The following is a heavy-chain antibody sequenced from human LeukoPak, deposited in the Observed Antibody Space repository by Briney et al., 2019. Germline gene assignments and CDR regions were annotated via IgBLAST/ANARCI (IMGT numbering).Heavy chain of an antibody. CDR3: ARDAEMATIATRFDY. CDR1: GFTFSSYE. Sequence: GGSLRLSCAASGFTFSSYEMNWVRQAPGKGLEWVSYISSSGSTIYYADSVKGRFTISRDNAKNSLYLQMNSLRAEDTAVYYCARDAEMATIATRFDYWGQGTLVTVSS. CDR2: ISSSGSTI. V-gene: IGHV3-48*03. J-gene: IGHJ4*02. D-gene: IGHD5-24*01.